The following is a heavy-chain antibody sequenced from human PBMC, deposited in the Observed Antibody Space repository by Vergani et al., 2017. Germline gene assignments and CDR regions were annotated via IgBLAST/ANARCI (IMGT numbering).Heavy chain of an antibody. V-gene: IGHV3-21*01. D-gene: IGHD3-16*01. CDR3: AVTYYDYVWGSSPPDY. CDR1: GFTFSSYS. J-gene: IGHJ4*02. CDR2: ISSSSSYI. Sequence: EVQLVESGGGLVKPGGSLRLSCAASGFTFSSYSMNWVRQAPGKGLEWVSSISSSSSYIYYADSVKGRFTISRDNAKNSLYLQMNSLRAEDTAVYYCAVTYYDYVWGSSPPDYWGQGTLVTXSS.